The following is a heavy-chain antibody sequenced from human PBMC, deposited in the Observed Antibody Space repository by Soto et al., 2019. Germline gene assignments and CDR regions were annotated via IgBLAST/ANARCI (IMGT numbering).Heavy chain of an antibody. J-gene: IGHJ5*01. V-gene: IGHV4-39*07. CDR3: ARTTPPELLRPLPAWFHF. Sequence: SETLSLTCTVSGGSISSSTYYWGWMRQPPGKGLEWIASFFIGGNTNYNPSLKSRVTISVDTSKNQFSLKLSSVTAADTAVYYCARTTPPELLRPLPAWFHFPGQGSLVTGSS. CDR2: FFIGGNT. D-gene: IGHD2-15*01. CDR1: GGSISSSTYY.